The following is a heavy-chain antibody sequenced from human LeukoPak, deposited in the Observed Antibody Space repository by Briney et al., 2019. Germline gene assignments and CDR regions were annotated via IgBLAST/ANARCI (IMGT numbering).Heavy chain of an antibody. CDR1: GGSIGSYY. CDR2: IYYSGST. D-gene: IGHD3/OR15-3a*01. Sequence: SETLSLTCTVSGGSIGSYYWSWIRQPPGKGLEWIGYIYYSGSTNYNPSLKSRVTISVDTSKNQFSLKLSSVTAADTAVYYCARGEGLWTYYGMDVWGQGTTVTVSS. J-gene: IGHJ6*02. V-gene: IGHV4-59*01. CDR3: ARGEGLWTYYGMDV.